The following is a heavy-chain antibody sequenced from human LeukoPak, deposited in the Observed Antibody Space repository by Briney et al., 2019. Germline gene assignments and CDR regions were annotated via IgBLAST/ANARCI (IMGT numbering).Heavy chain of an antibody. Sequence: GTSVKVSCKPSGNTFTSYGISWVRQAPGQGLDWMGWISAYNGNTNYAQKLQGRVTMTTDTSTRTAYMELRRLRSDDTAVYYCAREDFGVVTPFDYWGQGTLVTVSS. D-gene: IGHD3-3*01. CDR1: GNTFTSYG. CDR3: AREDFGVVTPFDY. V-gene: IGHV1-18*01. CDR2: ISAYNGNT. J-gene: IGHJ4*02.